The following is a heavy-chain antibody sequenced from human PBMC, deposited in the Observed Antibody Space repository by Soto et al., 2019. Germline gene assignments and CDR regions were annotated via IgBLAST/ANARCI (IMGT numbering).Heavy chain of an antibody. CDR3: TRDYGGSGRFDY. V-gene: IGHV3-66*01. Sequence: EVQLVESGGGLVQPGGSLRLSCAASGVTVSSNYMSWVRQAPGKGLEWVSVIYTGGSTYYADSVKSRFTISRDYSKITLNLQMNSLSAEDTAVYYCTRDYGGSGRFDYWGQGTLVTVSS. D-gene: IGHD4-17*01. J-gene: IGHJ4*02. CDR2: IYTGGST. CDR1: GVTVSSNY.